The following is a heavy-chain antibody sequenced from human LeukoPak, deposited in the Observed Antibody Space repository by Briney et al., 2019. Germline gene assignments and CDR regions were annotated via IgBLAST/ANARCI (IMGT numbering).Heavy chain of an antibody. CDR1: GFTFSSYS. Sequence: GGSLRLSCAAPGFTFSSYSMNWVRQAPGKGLEWVSSISSSSSYIYYADSVKGRFTISRDNAKNSLYLQMNSLRAEDTAVYYCARGPSSSSDLGYYYGMDVWGQGTTVTVSS. D-gene: IGHD6-6*01. J-gene: IGHJ6*02. CDR2: ISSSSSYI. CDR3: ARGPSSSSDLGYYYGMDV. V-gene: IGHV3-21*01.